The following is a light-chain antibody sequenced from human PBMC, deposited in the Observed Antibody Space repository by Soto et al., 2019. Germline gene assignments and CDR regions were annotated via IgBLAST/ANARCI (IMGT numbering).Light chain of an antibody. V-gene: IGLV2-14*01. CDR2: QVT. CDR1: TRDIAGYNY. Sequence: QSALTQPASVSGSLGQSITISCTGTTRDIAGYNYISWYQQLPGKAPKLMIYQVTIRPSGISNRLSGSKSGNTASLTISGLQAEDEADYYCTSFSSSTSLYVFGTGTKLTVL. CDR3: TSFSSSTSLYV. J-gene: IGLJ1*01.